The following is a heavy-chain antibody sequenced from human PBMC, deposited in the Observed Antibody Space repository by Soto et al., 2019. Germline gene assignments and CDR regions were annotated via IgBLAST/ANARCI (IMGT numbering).Heavy chain of an antibody. CDR3: ARGWRYTFDM. CDR1: GSSISKYW. D-gene: IGHD1-20*01. V-gene: IGHV3-7*04. J-gene: IGHJ3*02. Sequence: EVQLVESGGGLVQPGGCLRLSCAASGSSISKYWMSWVRQAPGKGLEWVADINEDGSQKNYIDSVKGRFTISRDNAKNSLCLQTNSLRVEDAARYYGARGWRYTFDMWGQGAVVTVSS. CDR2: INEDGSQK.